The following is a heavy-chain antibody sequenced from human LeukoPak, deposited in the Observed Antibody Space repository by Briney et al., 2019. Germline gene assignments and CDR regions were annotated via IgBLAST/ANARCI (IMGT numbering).Heavy chain of an antibody. CDR3: ASGPSLAMAPWYYYGMDV. J-gene: IGHJ6*02. CDR2: INSDGSST. D-gene: IGHD5-18*01. CDR1: GFTFSSYW. V-gene: IGHV3-74*01. Sequence: GGSLRLSCAASGFTFSSYWMHWVRQALGKGLVWVSRINSDGSSTSYADSVKGRFTISRDNAKNTLYLQMNSLRAEDTAVYYCASGPSLAMAPWYYYGMDVWGQGTTVTVSS.